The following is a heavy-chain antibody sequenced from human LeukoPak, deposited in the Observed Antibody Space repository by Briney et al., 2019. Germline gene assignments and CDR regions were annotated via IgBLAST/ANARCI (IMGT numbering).Heavy chain of an antibody. CDR3: ARRGSSGWYLNY. CDR2: ISAYNGNT. V-gene: IGHV1-18*01. J-gene: IGHJ4*02. Sequence: ASVKVSCKASGYTFTSYAMNWVRQAPGQGLEWMGWISAYNGNTNYAQKLQGRVTMTTDTSTSTAYMELRSLRSDDTAVYYCARRGSSGWYLNYWGQGTLVTVSS. D-gene: IGHD6-19*01. CDR1: GYTFTSYA.